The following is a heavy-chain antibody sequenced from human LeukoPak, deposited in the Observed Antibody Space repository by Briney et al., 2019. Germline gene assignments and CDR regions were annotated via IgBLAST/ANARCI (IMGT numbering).Heavy chain of an antibody. Sequence: GGSLRLSCAASGFTFSSYGMHWVRQAPGKGLEWVAFIRYDGSNKYYADSVKGRFTISRDNSKNTLYLQMNSLRAEDTAVYYCAKDIRQWDYVEDYWGQGTLVTVSS. CDR2: IRYDGSNK. CDR1: GFTFSSYG. CDR3: AKDIRQWDYVEDY. D-gene: IGHD4-17*01. J-gene: IGHJ4*02. V-gene: IGHV3-30*02.